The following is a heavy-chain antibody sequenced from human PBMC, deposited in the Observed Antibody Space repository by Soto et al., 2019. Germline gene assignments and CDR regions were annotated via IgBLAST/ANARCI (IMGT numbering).Heavy chain of an antibody. J-gene: IGHJ5*02. CDR3: GRGSFFRRSFWFDP. Sequence: SETLSLTSTVSGGSISSGGYYWSWIRQHPGKGLEWIGYIYYNERTYYNPSLHIRVSIAVDTTENQFSLKLTSVTTAYTSVYYCGRGSFFRRSFWFDPRGRGRLVTVS. CDR1: GGSISSGGYY. CDR2: IYYNERT. V-gene: IGHV4-31*03. D-gene: IGHD3-3*01.